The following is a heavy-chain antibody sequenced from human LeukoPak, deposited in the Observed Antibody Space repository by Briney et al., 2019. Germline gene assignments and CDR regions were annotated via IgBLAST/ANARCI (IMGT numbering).Heavy chain of an antibody. CDR3: ARIGQNYDLDY. J-gene: IGHJ4*02. CDR1: GFIFSSYS. Sequence: GGSLRLSCAASGFIFSSYSINWVRQAPGKGLEWVSYISSSGNTKYYADSVKGRFNISRDNAKNSLYLQMNSLRAEDTAVYYCARIGQNYDLDYWGQGTLVTVSS. V-gene: IGHV3-48*04. CDR2: ISSSGNTK. D-gene: IGHD1-7*01.